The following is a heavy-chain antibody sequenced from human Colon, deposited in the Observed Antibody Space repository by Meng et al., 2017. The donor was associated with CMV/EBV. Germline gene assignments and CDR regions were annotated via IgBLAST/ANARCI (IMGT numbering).Heavy chain of an antibody. Sequence: GGSLRLSCAASGFTFSTSEMNWVRQAPGKGLEWLSYISKSGNTIYYADSVRGRFTISRNNAKKSLYLQMNSLRAEDTAVYYCAREHISMVRGYGMDVWGQGTTVTVSS. D-gene: IGHD3-10*01. CDR1: GFTFSTSE. J-gene: IGHJ6*02. V-gene: IGHV3-48*03. CDR3: AREHISMVRGYGMDV. CDR2: ISKSGNTI.